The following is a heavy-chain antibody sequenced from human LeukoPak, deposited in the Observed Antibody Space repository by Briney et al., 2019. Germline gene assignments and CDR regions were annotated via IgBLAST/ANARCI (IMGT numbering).Heavy chain of an antibody. CDR1: GGSISSGSYY. CDR3: AKNDYGDYADY. Sequence: SQTLSLTXTVSGGSISSGSYYWSGIRQPAGKGLEWIGRIYTSGSTNYNPSLKSRVTISVDTSKNQFSLKLSSVTAADTAVYYCAKNDYGDYADYWGQGTLVTVSS. V-gene: IGHV4-61*02. J-gene: IGHJ4*02. CDR2: IYTSGST. D-gene: IGHD4-17*01.